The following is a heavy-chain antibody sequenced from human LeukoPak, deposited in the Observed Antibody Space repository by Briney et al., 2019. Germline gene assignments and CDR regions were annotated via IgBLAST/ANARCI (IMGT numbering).Heavy chain of an antibody. CDR2: IYHSGST. D-gene: IGHD3-3*01. J-gene: IGHJ6*03. CDR3: ARGGSGYHSSLYYYYYYMDV. Sequence: SETLSLTCTVYGYSISSGYYWGWIRQPPGKGLEWIGSIYHSGSTYYNPSLKSRVTISVDTSKNQFSLKLSSVTAADTAVYYCARGGSGYHSSLYYYYYYMDVWGKGTTVTVSS. V-gene: IGHV4-38-2*02. CDR1: GYSISSGYY.